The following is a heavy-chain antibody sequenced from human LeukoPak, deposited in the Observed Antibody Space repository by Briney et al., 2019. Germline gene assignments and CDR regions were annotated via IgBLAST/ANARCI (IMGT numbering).Heavy chain of an antibody. CDR1: GFSFSTYS. D-gene: IGHD1-26*01. Sequence: GGSLRLSCVASGFSFSTYSMDWVRQAPGKGLEWVSAIDSSGNSIYYADSVKGRFTISRDNAKNSLYLQMNSLRAEDTAVYYYARQNGWELLAFDIWGQGTMVTVSS. V-gene: IGHV3-21*01. CDR3: ARQNGWELLAFDI. CDR2: IDSSGNSI. J-gene: IGHJ3*02.